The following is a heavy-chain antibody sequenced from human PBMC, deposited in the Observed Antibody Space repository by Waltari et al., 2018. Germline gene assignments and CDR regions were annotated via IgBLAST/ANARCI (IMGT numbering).Heavy chain of an antibody. CDR2: ISFSGSTI. J-gene: IGHJ5*02. V-gene: IGHV3-11*04. CDR1: GFTFSDYY. CDR3: AREAGENYYYDSLGFDP. D-gene: IGHD3-22*01. Sequence: QVQLVESGGGLVKPGGSLSLSCAASGFTFSDYYMSWIRQAPGKGLEWVSYISFSGSTIYYADSVKGRFTISRDNAKNSLYLQMNSLRAEDTAVYYCAREAGENYYYDSLGFDPWGQGTLVTVSS.